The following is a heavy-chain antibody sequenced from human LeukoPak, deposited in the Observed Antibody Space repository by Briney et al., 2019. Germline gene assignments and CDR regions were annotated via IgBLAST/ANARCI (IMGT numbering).Heavy chain of an antibody. D-gene: IGHD2-21*01. Sequence: ASVKVSCKTSGYSFTDYYMHWVRQAPGQGLEWMGWINPNSGGTSSAQKFQGRVTMTRDTPITTVYMEVSWLTSDDTAIYYCARADRLDGGPYLIGPWGQGTLVTVSS. CDR3: ARADRLDGGPYLIGP. CDR2: INPNSGGT. J-gene: IGHJ5*02. V-gene: IGHV1-2*02. CDR1: GYSFTDYY.